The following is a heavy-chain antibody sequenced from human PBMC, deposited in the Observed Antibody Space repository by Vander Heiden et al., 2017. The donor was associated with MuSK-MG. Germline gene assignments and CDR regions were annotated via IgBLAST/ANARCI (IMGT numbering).Heavy chain of an antibody. V-gene: IGHV3-30*03. D-gene: IGHD1-26*01. Sequence: QVQSPDSGGGVVQPGRSLRTSCSASRFTFGDYGFHWVRQAPGKGLEWLAVISYDGRSTFYADSVKGRFTISRDNSKSTVFLQMNSLRPDDTALYYCARDGRWGADDAFDIWGQGTRVIVSS. CDR1: RFTFGDYG. J-gene: IGHJ3*02. CDR2: ISYDGRST. CDR3: ARDGRWGADDAFDI.